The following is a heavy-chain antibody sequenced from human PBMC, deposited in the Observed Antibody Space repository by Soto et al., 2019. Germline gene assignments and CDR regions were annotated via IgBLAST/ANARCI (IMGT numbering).Heavy chain of an antibody. V-gene: IGHV1-24*01. J-gene: IGHJ6*02. CDR2: FDPEDGET. Sequence: ASVKVSCKVSGYTLTELSMHWVRQAPGKGLEWMGGFDPEDGETIYAQKFQGRVTMTEDTSTDTAYMELSSLRSEDTAVYYCATEIIFWEGSHGKATHGRDVGGQGTTAPFSS. D-gene: IGHD3-3*01. CDR3: ATEIIFWEGSHGKATHGRDV. CDR1: GYTLTELS.